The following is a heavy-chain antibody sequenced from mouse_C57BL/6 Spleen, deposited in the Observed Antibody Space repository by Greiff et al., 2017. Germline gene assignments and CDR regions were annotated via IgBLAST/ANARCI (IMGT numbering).Heavy chain of an antibody. V-gene: IGHV5-17*01. CDR2: ISSGSSTI. Sequence: EVKLVESGGGLVKPGGSLKLSCAASGFTFSDYGMHWVRQAPEKGLEWVAYISSGSSTIYYADTVKGRFTISRDNAKNTLFLQMTSLRSEDTAMYYCARSLLLRFNYAMDYWGQGTSVTVSS. CDR3: ARSLLLRFNYAMDY. D-gene: IGHD1-1*01. CDR1: GFTFSDYG. J-gene: IGHJ4*01.